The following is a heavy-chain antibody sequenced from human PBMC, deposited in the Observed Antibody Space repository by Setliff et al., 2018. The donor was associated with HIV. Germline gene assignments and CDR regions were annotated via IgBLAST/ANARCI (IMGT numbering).Heavy chain of an antibody. Sequence: TLSLTCAVSGDSISSGSYYWSWIRQPAGEGLEWIGHIFTSGSTNYNPSLKSRVSISLDTSKNQFSLKLSSVTAADTAMYYCARENPDGWLHHYTDVWGKGTTVTVSS. V-gene: IGHV4-61*09. CDR2: IFTSGST. J-gene: IGHJ6*03. CDR3: ARENPDGWLHHYTDV. CDR1: GDSISSGSYY. D-gene: IGHD2-15*01.